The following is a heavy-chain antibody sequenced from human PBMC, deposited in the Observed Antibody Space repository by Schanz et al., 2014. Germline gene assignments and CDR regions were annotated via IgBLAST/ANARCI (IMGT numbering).Heavy chain of an antibody. Sequence: QVQLVQSGAEVKKPGASVRVSCKTSGYMFTRYYLNWVRQAPGQGLEWMGMIHPSDGRSTYAQKFQGRDSMTRDASTSTAYMELRSLRSDDTAVYYCASVAAQLAYCGGDCYWGLNYWGQGTLVTVSS. V-gene: IGHV1-46*01. J-gene: IGHJ4*02. D-gene: IGHD2-21*01. CDR2: IHPSDGRS. CDR3: ASVAAQLAYCGGDCYWGLNY. CDR1: GYMFTRYY.